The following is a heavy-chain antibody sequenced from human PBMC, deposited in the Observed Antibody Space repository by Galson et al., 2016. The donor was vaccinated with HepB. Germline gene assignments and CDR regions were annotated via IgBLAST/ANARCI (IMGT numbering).Heavy chain of an antibody. D-gene: IGHD3-10*01. V-gene: IGHV3-23*01. CDR2: ISGSGVTT. Sequence: SLRLSCAASGFTFSSYAMNWVRQAPGKGLEWVSSISGSGVTTNYADSVKGRFTTSRENSKNTLFLRMNNLRAEDTAVYYCAKEMAVGSVPYFDFWGQGTLVTVSS. CDR1: GFTFSSYA. J-gene: IGHJ4*02. CDR3: AKEMAVGSVPYFDF.